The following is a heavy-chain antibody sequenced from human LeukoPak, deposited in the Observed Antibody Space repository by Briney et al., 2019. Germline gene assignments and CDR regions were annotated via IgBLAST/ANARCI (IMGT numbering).Heavy chain of an antibody. D-gene: IGHD3-10*01. CDR3: ARGGRTTYYYGSGSHEYFQH. V-gene: IGHV4-34*01. J-gene: IGHJ1*01. CDR1: GGSFSGYY. CDR2: INHSGST. Sequence: SETLSLTCAVYGGSFSGYYWSWIRQPPGKGLERIGEINHSGSTNYNPSLKSRVTISVDTSKNQFSLKLSSVTAADTAVYYCARGGRTTYYYGSGSHEYFQHWGQGTLVTVSS.